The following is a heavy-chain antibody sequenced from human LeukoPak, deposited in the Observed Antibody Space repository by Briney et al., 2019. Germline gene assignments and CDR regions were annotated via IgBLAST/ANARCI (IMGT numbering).Heavy chain of an antibody. V-gene: IGHV4-59*08. CDR3: ARGRGYGGNYLRSFDI. D-gene: IGHD1-26*01. CDR2: NSGST. Sequence: YPSETLSLTCTVSGDSIGSYFWSWSRQPPGKGLEWIGYNSGSTNYNPSLKSRVTILLDRSKSQFSLKLSSVTAADTAIYYCARGRGYGGNYLRSFDIWGQGRKVSVSS. CDR1: GDSIGSYF. J-gene: IGHJ3*02.